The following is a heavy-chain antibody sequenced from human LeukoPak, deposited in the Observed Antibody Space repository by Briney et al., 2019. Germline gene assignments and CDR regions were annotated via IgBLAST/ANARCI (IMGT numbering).Heavy chain of an antibody. D-gene: IGHD2-2*01. V-gene: IGHV1-69*13. CDR1: GGTFSSYA. CDR2: IIPIFGTA. Sequence: GASVKVSCKASGGTFSSYAISWVRQAPGQGLEWMGGIIPIFGTANYAQKFQGRVTITADESTSTAYMELSSLRSEDTAVYYCARVWDCSSTSCYYYGMDVWGQGTTVTVSS. CDR3: ARVWDCSSTSCYYYGMDV. J-gene: IGHJ6*02.